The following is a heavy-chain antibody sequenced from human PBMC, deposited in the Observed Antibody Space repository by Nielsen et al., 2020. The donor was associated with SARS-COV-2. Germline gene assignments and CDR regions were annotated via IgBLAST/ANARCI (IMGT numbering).Heavy chain of an antibody. CDR1: GFTVSSNY. Sequence: GGSLRLSCAASGFTVSSNYMSWVRQAPGKGLEWVSYISSSGSTIYYADSVKGRFTISRDNAKNSLYLQMNSLRAEDTAVYYCARGRLREYYFDYWGQGTLVTVSS. J-gene: IGHJ4*02. CDR2: ISSSGSTI. V-gene: IGHV3-11*01. D-gene: IGHD4-17*01. CDR3: ARGRLREYYFDY.